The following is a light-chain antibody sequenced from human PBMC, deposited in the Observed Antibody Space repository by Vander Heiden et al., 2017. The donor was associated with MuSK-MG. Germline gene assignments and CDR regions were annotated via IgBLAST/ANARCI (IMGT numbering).Light chain of an antibody. Sequence: IVLTQSPATLSLSPGERATLSCRASQSVSSYLAWYQQKPGQAPRLLNYDASNRATGIPARFSGSGSGTDFTLTISSLEPEDFAVYCCQQRSNWPRTFGQGTKVEIK. CDR2: DAS. CDR3: QQRSNWPRT. J-gene: IGKJ1*01. V-gene: IGKV3-11*01. CDR1: QSVSSY.